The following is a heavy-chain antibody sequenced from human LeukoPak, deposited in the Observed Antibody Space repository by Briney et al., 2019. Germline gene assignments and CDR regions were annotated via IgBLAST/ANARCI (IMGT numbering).Heavy chain of an antibody. V-gene: IGHV3-23*01. D-gene: IGHD3-16*01. CDR3: AKDGSWGDYYFYFYMDV. CDR1: GFSFSSNT. J-gene: IGHJ6*03. Sequence: GGSLRLSCAGSGFSFSSNTMSWVRQAPGKGLEWVSGISGSGYYTYYADSVKGRFTISRDNSKNTLYIEMNSLRAEDTAVYYCAKDGSWGDYYFYFYMDVWGKGTTVTVSS. CDR2: ISGSGYYT.